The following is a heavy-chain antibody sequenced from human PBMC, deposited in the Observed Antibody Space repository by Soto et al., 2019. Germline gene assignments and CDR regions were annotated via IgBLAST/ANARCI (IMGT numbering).Heavy chain of an antibody. V-gene: IGHV3-7*01. CDR1: GFTFSSYY. CDR3: AKWGGAGRDY. D-gene: IGHD1-26*01. J-gene: IGHJ4*02. Sequence: ESGGGLVQPGGSLRLSCAASGFTFSSYYMSWVRQAQGKGLEWVDNVNGDGSEKYYVDSVKGRFTVSRDNAKNSLYLQMTSLRAEDTAVYYCAKWGGAGRDYWGQGTLVTVAS. CDR2: VNGDGSEK.